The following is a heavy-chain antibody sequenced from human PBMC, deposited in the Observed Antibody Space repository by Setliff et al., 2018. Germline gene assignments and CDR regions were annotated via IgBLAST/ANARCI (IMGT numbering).Heavy chain of an antibody. D-gene: IGHD2-8*01. J-gene: IGHJ6*02. CDR2: ISVYNGKT. V-gene: IGHV1-18*01. Sequence: ASVKVSCKASGYTFTSYGFSWVRQAPGQGLEWMGWISVYNGKTKYAQKFQGRVTMTTDTSTRTAYMEVTSLRSDDTAVYYCARERVYATSGGYYYYYGMDVWGQGTTVTV. CDR3: ARERVYATSGGYYYYYGMDV. CDR1: GYTFTSYG.